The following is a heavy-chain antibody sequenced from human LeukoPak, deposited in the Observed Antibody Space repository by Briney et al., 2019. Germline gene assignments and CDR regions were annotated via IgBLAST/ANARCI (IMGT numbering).Heavy chain of an antibody. CDR2: IIPIFGTA. D-gene: IGHD5-24*01. V-gene: IGHV1-69*13. J-gene: IGHJ4*02. CDR1: GGTFSSYA. CDR3: ARGLRDGYNFAPGASDY. Sequence: SVKVSCKASGGTFSSYAISWVRQAPGQGLEWMGGIIPIFGTANYAHKFQGRVTITADESTSTAYMELSSLRSEDAAVCYCARGLRDGYNFAPGASDYWGQGTLVTVSS.